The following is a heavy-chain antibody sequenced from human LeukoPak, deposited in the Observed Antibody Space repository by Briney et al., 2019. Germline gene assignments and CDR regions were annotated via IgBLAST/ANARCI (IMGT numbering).Heavy chain of an antibody. Sequence: SETLSLTCTVSGGSISSSSYYWGWIRQPPGKGLEWIGSIYYSGSTYYNPSLKSRVTISVDTSKNQFSLKLSSVTAADTAVHYCARHPSHYDFWSGEREYFDYWGQGTLDTVSS. CDR3: ARHPSHYDFWSGEREYFDY. D-gene: IGHD3-3*01. V-gene: IGHV4-39*01. CDR2: IYYSGST. CDR1: GGSISSSSYY. J-gene: IGHJ4*02.